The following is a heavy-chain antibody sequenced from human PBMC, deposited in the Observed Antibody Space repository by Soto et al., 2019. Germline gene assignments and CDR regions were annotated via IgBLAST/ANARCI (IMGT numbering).Heavy chain of an antibody. J-gene: IGHJ4*02. Sequence: EVQLVESGGGLVQPGGSLRLSCAVSGFTFSNYWMSWVRQAPGKGLEWVANINEDGRDKYYVDSVKGRFTISRDNAKNSLYLQMNSLRGEDTAVYFCARAPAPGTVDYWGQGTLVTVSS. CDR3: ARAPAPGTVDY. V-gene: IGHV3-7*04. CDR2: INEDGRDK. D-gene: IGHD6-13*01. CDR1: GFTFSNYW.